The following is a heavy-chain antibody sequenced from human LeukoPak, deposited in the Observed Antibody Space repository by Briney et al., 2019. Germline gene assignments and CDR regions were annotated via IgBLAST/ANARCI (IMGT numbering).Heavy chain of an antibody. D-gene: IGHD2-15*01. Sequence: SVKVSYKASGGTFSSYAISWVRQAPGQGLEWMGGIIPIFGTANYAQKFQGRVTITTDESTSTAYMELSSLRSEDTAVYYCAISCGGSCYSGAFDIWGQGTMVTVSS. V-gene: IGHV1-69*05. CDR2: IIPIFGTA. CDR3: AISCGGSCYSGAFDI. J-gene: IGHJ3*02. CDR1: GGTFSSYA.